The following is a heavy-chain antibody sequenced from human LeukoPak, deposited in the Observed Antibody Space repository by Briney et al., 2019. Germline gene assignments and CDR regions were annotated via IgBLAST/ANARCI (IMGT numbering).Heavy chain of an antibody. V-gene: IGHV3-7*01. CDR3: ARDLAYYYDSSGPDY. D-gene: IGHD3-22*01. Sequence: GGSLRLSCAASGFTFRGFLMSWVRQTPGKGLEWVANIKQDGSEKYYADSVKGRFTISRDNAKNSLYLQMNSLRAEDTAVYYCARDLAYYYDSSGPDYWGQGTLVTVSS. CDR2: IKQDGSEK. J-gene: IGHJ4*02. CDR1: GFTFRGFL.